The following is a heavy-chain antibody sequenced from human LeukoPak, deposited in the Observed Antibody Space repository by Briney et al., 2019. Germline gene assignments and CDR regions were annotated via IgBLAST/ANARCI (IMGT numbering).Heavy chain of an antibody. Sequence: SETLSLTCTVSGGSISSYYWSWIRQPPGKGLEWIGYIYYSGSTNYNPSLKSRVTISVDTSKNQFSLKLSSVTAADTAVYYCARGRVRKYDPWGQGTLVTVSS. V-gene: IGHV4-59*12. J-gene: IGHJ5*02. CDR1: GGSISSYY. CDR3: ARGRVRKYDP. CDR2: IYYSGST.